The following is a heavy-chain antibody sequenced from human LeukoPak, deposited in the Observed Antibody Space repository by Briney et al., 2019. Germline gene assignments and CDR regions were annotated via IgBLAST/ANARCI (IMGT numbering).Heavy chain of an antibody. CDR2: ISSSSSYI. J-gene: IGHJ4*02. Sequence: PGGSLRLSCAASGFTFSSYSMNWVRQAPRKGLEWVSSISSSSSYIYYADSVKGRFTISRDDAKNSVYLQMNSLGAEDTAVYYCARVANPYYDFHYWGQGTLVTVSS. CDR1: GFTFSSYS. V-gene: IGHV3-21*01. D-gene: IGHD3-3*01. CDR3: ARVANPYYDFHY.